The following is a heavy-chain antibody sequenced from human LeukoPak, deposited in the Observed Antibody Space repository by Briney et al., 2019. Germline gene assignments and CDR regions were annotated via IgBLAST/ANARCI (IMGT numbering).Heavy chain of an antibody. V-gene: IGHV1-69*05. J-gene: IGHJ4*02. D-gene: IGHD6-19*01. Sequence: ASVKVSCKASGGTFSSYAISWVRQAPGQGLEWMGGIIPIFGTANYAQKFQGRVTITRNASISTAFMELNSLTSDDTAVYYCARAPSGWLRRNYYFDYWGQGTLVTVSS. CDR3: ARAPSGWLRRNYYFDY. CDR1: GGTFSSYA. CDR2: IIPIFGTA.